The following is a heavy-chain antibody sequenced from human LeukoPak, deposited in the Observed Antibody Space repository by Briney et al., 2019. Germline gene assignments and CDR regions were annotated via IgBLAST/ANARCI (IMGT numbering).Heavy chain of an antibody. CDR1: GGSISSSGYY. CDR3: ATSGSYYMDYYFDY. D-gene: IGHD3-10*01. V-gene: IGHV3-23*01. Sequence: ETLSLTCTVSGGSISSSGYYWGWVRQAPGKGQEWVSAISGSGGSTYYADSVKGRFTISRDNSKNTLYLQMNSLRAEDTAVYYCATSGSYYMDYYFDYWGQGTLVTVSS. J-gene: IGHJ4*02. CDR2: ISGSGGST.